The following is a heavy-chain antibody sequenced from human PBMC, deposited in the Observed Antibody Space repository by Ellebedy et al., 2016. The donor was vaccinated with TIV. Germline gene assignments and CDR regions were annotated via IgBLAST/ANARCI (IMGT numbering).Heavy chain of an antibody. V-gene: IGHV4-31*03. J-gene: IGHJ3*02. Sequence: MPSETLSLTCNVSGGSISSDGYYWSWIRQYPGKGLEWIGYIDYSGSAYYNPSLKSRVTISVDTSKNQFSLRLSSVTAADTAVYYCARVFYDSSGYSAFDIWGQGTMVTVSS. D-gene: IGHD3-22*01. CDR1: GGSISSDGYY. CDR2: IDYSGSA. CDR3: ARVFYDSSGYSAFDI.